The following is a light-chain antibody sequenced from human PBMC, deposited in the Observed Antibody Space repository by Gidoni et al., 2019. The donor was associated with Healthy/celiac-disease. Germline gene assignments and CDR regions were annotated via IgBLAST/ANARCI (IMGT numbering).Light chain of an antibody. Sequence: QSALTQPASVSGSPGQSITISCIGTSSDVGGYNYVSWYQQHPGKAPKLMIYDVSNRPSVVSNRFSGSKSGNTASLTISGLQAEDEADYYCSSYTSSSTVVFGGGTKLTVL. CDR3: SSYTSSSTVV. CDR2: DVS. J-gene: IGLJ2*01. V-gene: IGLV2-14*03. CDR1: SSDVGGYNY.